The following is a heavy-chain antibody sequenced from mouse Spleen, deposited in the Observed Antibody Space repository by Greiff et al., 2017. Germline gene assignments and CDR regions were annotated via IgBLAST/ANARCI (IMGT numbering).Heavy chain of an antibody. J-gene: IGHJ1*01. CDR2: IDPENGDT. CDR3: TTGGYGSSWYFDV. CDR1: GFNIKDDY. V-gene: IGHV14-4*01. D-gene: IGHD1-1*01. Sequence: VQLQQSGAELVRPGASVKLSCTASGFNIKDDYMHWVKQRPEQGLEWIGWIDPENGDTEYASKFQGKATITADTSSNTAYLQLSSLTSEDTAVYYCTTGGYGSSWYFDVWGAGTTVTVSS.